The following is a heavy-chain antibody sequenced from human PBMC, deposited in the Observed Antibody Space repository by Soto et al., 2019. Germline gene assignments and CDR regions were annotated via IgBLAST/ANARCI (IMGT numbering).Heavy chain of an antibody. CDR2: IYSGGGT. D-gene: IGHD6-6*01. V-gene: IGHV3-53*01. Sequence: EVQLVESGGGLIQPGGSLRLSCAASGFTVSSNYMSWVRQAPGKGLEWVSVIYSGGGTYYADSVKGRFTISRDNSKNTLYLQMKSLRAEDTAVYYCTGDSSSSPYYYGMDVWGQGTTVSVSS. CDR1: GFTVSSNY. CDR3: TGDSSSSPYYYGMDV. J-gene: IGHJ6*02.